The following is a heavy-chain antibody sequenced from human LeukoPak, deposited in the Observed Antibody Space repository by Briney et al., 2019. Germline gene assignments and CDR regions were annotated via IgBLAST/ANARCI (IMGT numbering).Heavy chain of an antibody. J-gene: IGHJ5*01. Sequence: SETLSLTCAVSGGSISSGGYSWSWIRQPPGKGLEWIGYIYHSGSTYYNPSLKSRVTISVDRSKNQFSLQLNSVTPEDTAVYYCVRSINNWFDSWGQGTVVTVSS. V-gene: IGHV4-30-2*01. CDR3: VRSINNWFDS. D-gene: IGHD3-10*01. CDR1: GGSISSGGYS. CDR2: IYHSGST.